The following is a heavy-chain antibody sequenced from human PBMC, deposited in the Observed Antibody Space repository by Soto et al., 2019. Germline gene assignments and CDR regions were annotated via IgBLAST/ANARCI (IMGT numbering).Heavy chain of an antibody. CDR2: SDDSGST. CDR1: GGSISNFY. V-gene: IGHV4-59*01. J-gene: IGHJ5*02. CDR3: ARDAASGGSYLRFDP. Sequence: SETLSLTCKVSGGSISNFYWSWIRQPPGKGLEWIGYSDDSGSTKYNPSLKSRVSISVDTSKNQFSLRLISVTAADTDVYYCARDAASGGSYLRFDPWGQGTLGTVSS. D-gene: IGHD1-26*01.